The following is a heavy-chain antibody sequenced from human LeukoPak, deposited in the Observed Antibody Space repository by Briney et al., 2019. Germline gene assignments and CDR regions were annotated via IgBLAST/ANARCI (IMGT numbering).Heavy chain of an antibody. Sequence: SETLSLTCTISGGSVGDYYWSWIRQSPGKGLEWIGYIYHTGSTSYSPSLKSRVTISADTSQNQFSLKLSSVTAADTAVYYCARNPRWGYDSSGYNLNWFDPWGQGTLVTVSS. D-gene: IGHD3-22*01. CDR2: IYHTGST. J-gene: IGHJ5*02. V-gene: IGHV4-59*02. CDR3: ARNPRWGYDSSGYNLNWFDP. CDR1: GGSVGDYY.